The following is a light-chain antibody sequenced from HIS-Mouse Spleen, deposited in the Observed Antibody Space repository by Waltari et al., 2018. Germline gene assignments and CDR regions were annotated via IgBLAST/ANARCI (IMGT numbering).Light chain of an antibody. Sequence: QSALTQPRSVSGSPGPSVTISCTGTSRDVGGYNDVSWYQQHPGKAPKLMIYDVSKRPSGVPDRFSGSKSGNTASLTISGLQAEDEADYYCCSYAGSYTFVFGGGTKLTVL. CDR1: SRDVGGYND. J-gene: IGLJ2*01. CDR2: DVS. CDR3: CSYAGSYTFV. V-gene: IGLV2-11*01.